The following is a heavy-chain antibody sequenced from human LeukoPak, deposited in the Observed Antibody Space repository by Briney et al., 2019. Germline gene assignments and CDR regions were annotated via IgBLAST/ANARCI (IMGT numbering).Heavy chain of an antibody. Sequence: GGSLRLSCVVSGLTFSDYWMSWVRQAPGKGLEWVANIKKDGSEKKYVDSVKGRFTISRDNAKNSLYLQMSGLRVEDTAVYYCASGDVFDMWGQGTIVTVSS. J-gene: IGHJ3*02. CDR1: GLTFSDYW. CDR2: IKKDGSEK. V-gene: IGHV3-7*01. CDR3: ASGDVFDM.